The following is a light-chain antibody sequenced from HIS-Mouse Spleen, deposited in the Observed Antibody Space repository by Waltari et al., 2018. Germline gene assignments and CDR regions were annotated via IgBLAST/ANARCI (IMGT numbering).Light chain of an antibody. Sequence: QSALTQPASVAGSPGQSITISCTGTSSDAVSYHLVSWYQQHPGKAPKLMIYEGSKRPSGVSNRFSGSKSGNTASLTISGLQAEDEADYYCCSYAGSSTFVVFGGGTKLTVL. V-gene: IGLV2-23*03. CDR1: SSDAVSYHL. J-gene: IGLJ2*01. CDR3: CSYAGSSTFVV. CDR2: EGS.